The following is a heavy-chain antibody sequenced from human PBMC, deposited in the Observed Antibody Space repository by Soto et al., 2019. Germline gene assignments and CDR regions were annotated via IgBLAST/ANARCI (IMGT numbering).Heavy chain of an antibody. J-gene: IGHJ1*01. CDR2: IYHSGST. CDR3: ASAALGYCSSTSCHDPRYFQH. D-gene: IGHD2-2*01. Sequence: QVQLQESGPGLVKPSGTLSLTCAVSSGSISSSNWWSWVRQPPGKGLEWIGEIYHSGSTNYNPSLKSRVTISVDKSKNQFSLKLSSVTAADTAVYYCASAALGYCSSTSCHDPRYFQHWGQGTLVTVSS. CDR1: SGSISSSNW. V-gene: IGHV4-4*02.